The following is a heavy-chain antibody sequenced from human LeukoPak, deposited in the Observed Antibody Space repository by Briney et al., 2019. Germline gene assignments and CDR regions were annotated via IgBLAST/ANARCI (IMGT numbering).Heavy chain of an antibody. D-gene: IGHD5-24*01. J-gene: IGHJ3*01. CDR1: GYTFISYW. V-gene: IGHV5-51*01. CDR2: VYPDDSDS. Sequence: GESLKISCKASGYTFISYWIAWVRQMPGKGLECMGIVYPDDSDSRYSPSFQGQVIISADKSSNTAYLQWSSLKVSDTAMYYCARYFRDVYNVDINAFDLWGQGTTVTVSS. CDR3: ARYFRDVYNVDINAFDL.